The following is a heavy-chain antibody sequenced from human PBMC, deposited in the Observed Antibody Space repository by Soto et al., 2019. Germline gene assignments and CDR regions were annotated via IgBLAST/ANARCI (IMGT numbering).Heavy chain of an antibody. D-gene: IGHD3-16*01. CDR1: GGSIRSGSHY. CDR3: AREGGDGIDY. J-gene: IGHJ4*02. V-gene: IGHV4-31*02. CDR2: IYYSGST. Sequence: PSETLSLTCTVSGGSIRSGSHYWSWIRQHPGKGLEWIGYIYYSGSTYYNPSLKSRITISISTSKNQFSLKPTSVTAADTAVYYCAREGGDGIDYWGQGTLVTVSS.